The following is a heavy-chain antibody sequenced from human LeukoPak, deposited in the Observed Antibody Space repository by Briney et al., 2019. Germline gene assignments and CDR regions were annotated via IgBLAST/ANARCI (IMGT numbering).Heavy chain of an antibody. V-gene: IGHV4-59*01. CDR3: ARSLIAVAGYFDY. CDR2: IYYSGST. J-gene: IGHJ4*02. CDR1: GGSISSYY. Sequence: SETLSLPCTVSGGSISSYYWSWIRQPPGKGLEWIGYIYYSGSTNYNPSLKSRVTISVDTSKNQFSLKLSSVTAADTAVYYCARSLIAVAGYFDYWGQGTLVTVSS. D-gene: IGHD6-19*01.